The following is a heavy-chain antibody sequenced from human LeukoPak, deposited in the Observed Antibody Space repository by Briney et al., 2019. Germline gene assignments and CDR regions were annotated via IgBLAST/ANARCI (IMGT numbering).Heavy chain of an antibody. CDR3: TRDRGTYNWFDP. J-gene: IGHJ5*02. D-gene: IGHD2-15*01. Sequence: PGGSLRLSCVASGFTFSGSAVHWVRQSSGKGLEWVGHIDKKDNLYATAYAESVKGRFTISRDDSKDTAFLHMGSLKTEDTALYYCTRDRGTYNWFDPWGQGTLVTVSS. CDR2: IDKKDNLYAT. CDR1: GFTFSGSA. V-gene: IGHV3-73*01.